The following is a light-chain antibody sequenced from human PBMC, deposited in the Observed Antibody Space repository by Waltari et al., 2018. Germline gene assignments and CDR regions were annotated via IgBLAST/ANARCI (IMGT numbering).Light chain of an antibody. Sequence: DIVVTQSPLSLPVTPGEPASISCRSSQSLLHSNGYNYLDWYLQKPGQSPQLLIYLGSNRASGVPDRFSGSGSGTDFTLKINRVEAEDVGVYYCMQSLQALWTFGQGTKVEFK. J-gene: IGKJ1*01. CDR3: MQSLQALWT. V-gene: IGKV2-28*01. CDR1: QSLLHSNGYNY. CDR2: LGS.